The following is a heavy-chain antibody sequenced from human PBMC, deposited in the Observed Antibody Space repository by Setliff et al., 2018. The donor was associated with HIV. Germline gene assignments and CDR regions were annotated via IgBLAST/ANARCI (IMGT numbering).Heavy chain of an antibody. CDR2: IYHSGST. J-gene: IGHJ6*03. CDR3: ARAMYYYGSGSYDYYMDV. D-gene: IGHD3-10*01. V-gene: IGHV4-4*02. Sequence: SETLSLTCAVSGGSISSSNWWSWVRQPPGKGLEWIGEIYHSGSTNYNPSLKSRVTISVDKSKNQFSLKLSSVTAADTAVYYCARAMYYYGSGSYDYYMDVWGKGTTVTVSS. CDR1: GGSISSSNW.